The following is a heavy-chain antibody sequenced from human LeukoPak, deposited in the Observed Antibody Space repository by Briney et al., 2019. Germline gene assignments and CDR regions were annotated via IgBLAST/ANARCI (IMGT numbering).Heavy chain of an antibody. CDR1: GFTFSSYY. CDR2: INWNGGST. CDR3: ARDKGIAARRPLYFDY. V-gene: IGHV3-20*04. Sequence: PGGSLRLSCAASGFTFSSYYMSWVRQAPGKGLEWVSGINWNGGSTGYADSVKGRFTISRDNAKNSLYLQMNSLRAEDTALYYCARDKGIAARRPLYFDYWGQGTLVTVSS. J-gene: IGHJ4*02. D-gene: IGHD6-6*01.